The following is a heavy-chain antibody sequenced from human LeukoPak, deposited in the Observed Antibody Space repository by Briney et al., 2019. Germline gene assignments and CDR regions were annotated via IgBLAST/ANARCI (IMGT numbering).Heavy chain of an antibody. D-gene: IGHD3-16*01. CDR1: GFTFSSND. Sequence: GGSLRLSCAASGFTFSSNDMHWVRQAPGKGLEWVAFIRSDGSIKYYGDSMKGRFTISRDNSKNTLYLQMNSLRPEDTAVFYCVKEEGGFRFDYWGQGALVTVSS. CDR2: IRSDGSIK. CDR3: VKEEGGFRFDY. J-gene: IGHJ4*02. V-gene: IGHV3-30*02.